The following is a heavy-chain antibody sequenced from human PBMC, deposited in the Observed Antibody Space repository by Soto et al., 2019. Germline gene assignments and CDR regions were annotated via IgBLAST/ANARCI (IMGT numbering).Heavy chain of an antibody. V-gene: IGHV3-33*01. D-gene: IGHD6-13*01. J-gene: IGHJ6*02. CDR2: IWYDGSNK. CDR3: AREPGYSSSWYFYYYGMDV. CDR1: GFTFSSYG. Sequence: PGGSLRLSCAASGFTFSSYGMHWVRQAPGKGLEWVAVIWYDGSNKYYADSVKGRFTISRDNSKNTLYLQMNSLRAEDTAVYYCAREPGYSSSWYFYYYGMDVWGQGTTVTVSS.